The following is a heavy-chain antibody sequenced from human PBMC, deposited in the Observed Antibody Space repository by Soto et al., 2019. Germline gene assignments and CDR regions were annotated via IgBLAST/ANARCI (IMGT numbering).Heavy chain of an antibody. CDR2: IYFSGST. J-gene: IGHJ4*02. Sequence: SETLSLTCAVSGGSISSSYYWSWIRQPPGKGLEWIGYIYFSGSTNYNPSLKSRVTISVDTSKNQFSLKLSSVTAADTAVYYCARRYGWNFDYWGQGTLVTVSS. CDR3: ARRYGWNFDY. D-gene: IGHD6-19*01. CDR1: GGSISSSYY. V-gene: IGHV4-59*08.